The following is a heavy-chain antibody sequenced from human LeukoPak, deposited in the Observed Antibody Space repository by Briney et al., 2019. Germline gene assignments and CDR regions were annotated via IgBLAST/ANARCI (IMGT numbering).Heavy chain of an antibody. CDR3: ARDRYYYDSSSYFSAFDT. V-gene: IGHV4-4*07. CDR1: GGSISSYY. J-gene: IGHJ3*02. CDR2: VFTSAIISGNT. Sequence: PSETLSLTCTVSGGSISSYYWSWIRQPPGKGLEWIGRVFTSAIISGNTNYNPSLKSRVTMSVDSSKNQFSLKLRSVTAADTAVYYCARDRYYYDSSSYFSAFDTWGHGTMVTVSS. D-gene: IGHD3-22*01.